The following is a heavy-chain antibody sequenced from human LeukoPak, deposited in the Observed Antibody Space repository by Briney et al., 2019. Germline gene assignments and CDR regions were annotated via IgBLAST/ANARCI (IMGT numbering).Heavy chain of an antibody. Sequence: SETLSLTCTVSGGSISSYYWSWIRQPPGKGLEWIGYIYYSGSTNYNPSLKSRVTISVDTSKNQFSLKLSSVTAADTAVYYCARAYYAIPYIDYWGQGTLVTVPS. CDR1: GGSISSYY. CDR2: IYYSGST. V-gene: IGHV4-59*01. D-gene: IGHD2-2*01. J-gene: IGHJ4*02. CDR3: ARAYYAIPYIDY.